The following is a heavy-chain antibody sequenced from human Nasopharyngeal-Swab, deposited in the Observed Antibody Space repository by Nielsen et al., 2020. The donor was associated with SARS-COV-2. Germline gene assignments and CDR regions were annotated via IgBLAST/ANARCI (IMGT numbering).Heavy chain of an antibody. V-gene: IGHV3-33*06. CDR3: AKDHGYYYGMDV. CDR2: IWYDGSNK. Sequence: GESLKISCAASGFTFSSYGMHWVRQAPGKGLEWVAVIWYDGSNKYYADSVKGRFTISRDNSKNTLYLQMNNLRAEDTAVYYCAKDHGYYYGMDVWGQGTTVTVPS. J-gene: IGHJ6*02. CDR1: GFTFSSYG.